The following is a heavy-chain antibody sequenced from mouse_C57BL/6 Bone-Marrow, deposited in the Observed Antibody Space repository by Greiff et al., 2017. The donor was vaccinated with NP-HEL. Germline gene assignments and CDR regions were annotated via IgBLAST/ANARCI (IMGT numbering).Heavy chain of an antibody. CDR2: IYPGGGYT. CDR3: ASIYYGYDGYYFDY. J-gene: IGHJ2*01. CDR1: GSTFTNYW. V-gene: IGHV1-63*01. Sequence: QVQLQQSGAELVRPGTSVKMSCKASGSTFTNYWIGWAKQRPGHGLEWIGDIYPGGGYTNYNEKFKGKATLTADKSSSTAYMQFSSLTSEDSAIYYCASIYYGYDGYYFDYWGQGTTLTVSS. D-gene: IGHD2-2*01.